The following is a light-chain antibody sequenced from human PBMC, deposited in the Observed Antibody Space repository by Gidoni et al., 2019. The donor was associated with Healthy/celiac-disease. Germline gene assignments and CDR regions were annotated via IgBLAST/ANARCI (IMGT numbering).Light chain of an antibody. CDR1: QSVLYSSNNKNY. V-gene: IGKV4-1*01. CDR3: QQYYNTPWT. CDR2: WAS. Sequence: DIVMTQSPDSLAVSLGERATINCKSSQSVLYSSNNKNYLAWYQHKPGQPPKLLIYWASTRESRVPDRFSGSGSGTDFTLTISSLQAEDVAVYYCQQYYNTPWTFXQXTNVXIK. J-gene: IGKJ1*01.